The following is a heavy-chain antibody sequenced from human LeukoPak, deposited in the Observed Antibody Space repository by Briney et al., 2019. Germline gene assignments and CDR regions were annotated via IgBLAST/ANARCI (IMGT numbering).Heavy chain of an antibody. D-gene: IGHD5/OR15-5a*01. V-gene: IGHV4-61*02. CDR2: IYTSGST. J-gene: IGHJ3*02. CDR3: ARASKGGDAFDI. CDR1: GGSISSGSYY. Sequence: PSETLSLTCTVSGGSISSGSYYWSWIRQPAGKGLEWIGRIYTSGSTNYNPSLKSRVTISVDTSKNQFSLKLSSVTAADTAVYCCARASKGGDAFDIWGQGTMVTVSS.